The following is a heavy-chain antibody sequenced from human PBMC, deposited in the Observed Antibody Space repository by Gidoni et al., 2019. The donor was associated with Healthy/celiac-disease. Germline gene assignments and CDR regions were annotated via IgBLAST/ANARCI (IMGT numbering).Heavy chain of an antibody. V-gene: IGHV3-30*18. J-gene: IGHJ6*02. CDR3: ANDPQWLASYYYYGRDV. CDR1: GFTFSSYG. D-gene: IGHD6-19*01. Sequence: QVQLVESGGGVVQPGRSLRLSCAASGFTFSSYGMHGVRQAPGKGLEWVEVISYDGRNKYYADPVKGRFTISRDNSKNTLYLQINSRRAEDTAVYYCANDPQWLASYYYYGRDVWGQGTTVTVSS. CDR2: ISYDGRNK.